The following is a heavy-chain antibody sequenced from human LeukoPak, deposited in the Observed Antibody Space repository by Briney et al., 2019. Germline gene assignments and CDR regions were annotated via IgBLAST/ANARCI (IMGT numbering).Heavy chain of an antibody. CDR1: GVTVSSHY. CDR2: IYSGGST. Sequence: GGSLRLSCAASGVTVSSHYMRWVRQAPGKGLEWVSVIYSGGSTYYADSVKGRFTISRHHSKNTLYLQMNSLRAEDTAVYYCARSGGGATLLEQGGQGTLVTVSS. J-gene: IGHJ4*02. CDR3: ARSGGGATLLEQ. D-gene: IGHD1-26*01. V-gene: IGHV3-53*04.